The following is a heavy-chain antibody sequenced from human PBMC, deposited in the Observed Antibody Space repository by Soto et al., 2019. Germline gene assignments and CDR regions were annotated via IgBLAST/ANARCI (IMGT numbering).Heavy chain of an antibody. Sequence: PSETLSLTCSVSGGSISSRSHYWGWVRQPPGKGLEWIGSIYYSGSTYYNPSLKSRVTISVDTSKSQFSLKLSSVTAEDTAVYYCARHCYDTSGYYLNWFVPWGQGTLVTVSS. V-gene: IGHV4-39*01. CDR3: ARHCYDTSGYYLNWFVP. D-gene: IGHD3-22*01. CDR1: GGSISSRSHY. CDR2: IYYSGST. J-gene: IGHJ5*02.